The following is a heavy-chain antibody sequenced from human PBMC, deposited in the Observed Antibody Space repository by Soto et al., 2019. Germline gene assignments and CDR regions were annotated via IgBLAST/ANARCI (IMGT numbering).Heavy chain of an antibody. Sequence: PGGSLSLSCAASGFTLSNDCLSWVRHAPGKGLEWVGRIKHKIEGGTTDYAITGISRFTISRDDPNSMKYMQMTSLITEDTAVDYCAPNWNFDFWGQGTPVTVSS. V-gene: IGHV3-15*01. D-gene: IGHD2-8*01. J-gene: IGHJ4*02. CDR3: APNWNFDF. CDR1: GFTLSNDC. CDR2: IKHKIEGGTT.